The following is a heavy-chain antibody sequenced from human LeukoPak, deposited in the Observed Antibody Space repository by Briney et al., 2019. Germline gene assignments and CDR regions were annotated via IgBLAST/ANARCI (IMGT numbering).Heavy chain of an antibody. CDR2: IYYSGST. CDR3: ARVPYCSRTSCYGAPRSYGMDV. D-gene: IGHD2-2*01. Sequence: SETLSLTCTVSGGSISSYYWSWIRQPPGKGLEWIGYIYYSGSTNYNPSLKSRVTISVDTSKNQFSLRLSSVTAADTAVYYCARVPYCSRTSCYGAPRSYGMDVWGQGTTVTVSS. J-gene: IGHJ6*02. V-gene: IGHV4-59*01. CDR1: GGSISSYY.